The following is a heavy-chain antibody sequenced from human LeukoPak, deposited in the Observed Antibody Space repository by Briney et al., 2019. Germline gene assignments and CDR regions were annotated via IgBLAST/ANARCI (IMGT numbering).Heavy chain of an antibody. D-gene: IGHD6-6*01. CDR3: AKGLYSSSYSWFDP. Sequence: PGRSLRLSCAASGFTFDDYDMHWVRQAPGKGLEWVSGISWNSGSIGYADSVNGRFTISRDNAKNSLYLQMNSLRAEDTAFYYCAKGLYSSSYSWFDPWGQGTLVAVSS. CDR2: ISWNSGSI. V-gene: IGHV3-9*01. J-gene: IGHJ5*02. CDR1: GFTFDDYD.